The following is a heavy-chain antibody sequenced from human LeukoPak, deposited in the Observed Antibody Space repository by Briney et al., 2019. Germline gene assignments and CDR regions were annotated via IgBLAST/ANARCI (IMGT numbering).Heavy chain of an antibody. CDR3: ARHPEAARGFDY. CDR2: IYYSGST. Sequence: PSETLSLTCTVSGGSISSYYWSWIRQPPGKGLEWIGYIYYSGSTNYNPSLKSRVTISVDTSKNQFSLKLSSVTAADTAVYYCARHPEAARGFDYWGQGTLVTVSS. J-gene: IGHJ4*02. V-gene: IGHV4-59*08. CDR1: GGSISSYY. D-gene: IGHD1-14*01.